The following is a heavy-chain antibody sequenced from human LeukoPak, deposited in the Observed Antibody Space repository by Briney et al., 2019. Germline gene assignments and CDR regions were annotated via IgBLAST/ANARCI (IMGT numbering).Heavy chain of an antibody. J-gene: IGHJ4*02. Sequence: ASVKVSCEASGYTFSGHYMHWVRQAPGQGPEWMGWINPNSGGTNYAQKFQGRVTMTRDTSISTAYMELSRLRSDDTAVYYCARAYCSSTSCLFLFDYWGQGTLVTVSS. D-gene: IGHD2-2*01. CDR1: GYTFSGHY. CDR3: ARAYCSSTSCLFLFDY. CDR2: INPNSGGT. V-gene: IGHV1-2*02.